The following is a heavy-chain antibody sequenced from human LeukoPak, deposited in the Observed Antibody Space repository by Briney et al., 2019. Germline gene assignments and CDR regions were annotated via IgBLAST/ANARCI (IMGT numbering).Heavy chain of an antibody. Sequence: TASETLSLTCAVYGGSFSGYYWSWIRQPPGKGLEWIGEINHSGSTNYNPSLKSRVTISVDTSKNQFSLKLSSVTAADTAVYYCARPGIFREKKYNRFLGGWFDPWGQGTLVTVSS. CDR1: GGSFSGYY. J-gene: IGHJ5*02. CDR2: INHSGST. CDR3: ARPGIFREKKYNRFLGGWFDP. D-gene: IGHD3-3*01. V-gene: IGHV4-34*01.